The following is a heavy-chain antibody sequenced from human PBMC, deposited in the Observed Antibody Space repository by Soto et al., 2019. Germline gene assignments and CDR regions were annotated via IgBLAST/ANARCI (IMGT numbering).Heavy chain of an antibody. V-gene: IGHV4-30-4*01. CDR2: IYYSGST. CDR1: GGSISSGDYY. Sequence: SETLSLTCTVSGGSISSGDYYWSWIRQPPGKGLEWIGYIYYSGSTYYNPSLKSRVTISVDTSKNQFSLKLSSVTAADTAVYYCARVGTYDSSGLAFDYWGQGTLVTVSS. D-gene: IGHD3-22*01. J-gene: IGHJ4*02. CDR3: ARVGTYDSSGLAFDY.